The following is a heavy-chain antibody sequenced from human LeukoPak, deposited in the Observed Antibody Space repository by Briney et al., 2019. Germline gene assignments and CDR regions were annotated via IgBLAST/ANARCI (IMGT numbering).Heavy chain of an antibody. Sequence: GASVKVSCKASGYTFSGSYIHWVRQAPGQGLEWLGRINPNSGDTNYAQNLHGRVTITRDTSITTAYMELNSLTSDDTAVYFCARSAEHCNDGVCFTDYYMDVWGKGTTVTVSS. CDR3: ARSAEHCNDGVCFTDYYMDV. CDR2: INPNSGDT. V-gene: IGHV1-2*06. J-gene: IGHJ6*03. D-gene: IGHD2-8*02. CDR1: GYTFSGSY.